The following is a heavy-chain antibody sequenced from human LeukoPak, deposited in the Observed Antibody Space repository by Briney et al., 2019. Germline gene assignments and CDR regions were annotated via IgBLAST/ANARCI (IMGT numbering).Heavy chain of an antibody. CDR2: SSGSDGSA. D-gene: IGHD5-12*01. CDR1: GFTLSSYA. V-gene: IGHV3-23*01. Sequence: GGSLRLSCAASGFTLSSYALSWVRQAPGKGLEWVSSSSGSDGSAYYADSGKGRFTISRDTSRNSLYLRMHSLRPENTAVYYCAKDVEATITSGGYYFDHWGQGALVTVSS. CDR3: AKDVEATITSGGYYFDH. J-gene: IGHJ4*02.